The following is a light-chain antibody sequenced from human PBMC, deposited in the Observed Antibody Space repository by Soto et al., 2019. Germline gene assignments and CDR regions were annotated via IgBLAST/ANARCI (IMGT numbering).Light chain of an antibody. CDR2: AAS. Sequence: IQLTQSPSSLSASVGDRVTITCRASLGVARYLAWYKQKPGTAPKLLIYAASTLQSGVPSRFSGSGSGTDLTLTIRSRQPEDSATYYCPHRTRYPRTFGHGNKVDVK. J-gene: IGKJ1*01. V-gene: IGKV1-9*01. CDR1: LGVARY. CDR3: PHRTRYPRT.